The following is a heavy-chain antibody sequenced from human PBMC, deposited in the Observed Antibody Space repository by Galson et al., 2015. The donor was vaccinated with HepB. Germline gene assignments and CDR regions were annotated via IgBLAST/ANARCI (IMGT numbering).Heavy chain of an antibody. CDR1: GFTFNTYG. J-gene: IGHJ4*02. CDR3: AIDGPNNNNKIDY. D-gene: IGHD1/OR15-1a*01. Sequence: SLRLSCAASGFTFNTYGMRWVRQAPGKGLEWVALLWYDGSEKYYVDSVKGRFTISRDNSKNTLYLQMSSLRAEETAVYYCAIDGPNNNNKIDYWGQGTLATVSS. V-gene: IGHV3-33*01. CDR2: LWYDGSEK.